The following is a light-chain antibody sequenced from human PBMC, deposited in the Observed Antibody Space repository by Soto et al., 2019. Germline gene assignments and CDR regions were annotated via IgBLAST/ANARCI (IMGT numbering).Light chain of an antibody. CDR1: QSVSSY. CDR3: QQRSNWPS. Sequence: EIVLTQSPATLSLSPGERATLSCRASQSVSSYLAWYQKKPGQAPRLLIYDASNRATGIPAMFSGSGSGTDFTLTISSLEPEDFAVYYCQQRSNWPSFGPGTKVDIK. CDR2: DAS. J-gene: IGKJ3*01. V-gene: IGKV3-11*01.